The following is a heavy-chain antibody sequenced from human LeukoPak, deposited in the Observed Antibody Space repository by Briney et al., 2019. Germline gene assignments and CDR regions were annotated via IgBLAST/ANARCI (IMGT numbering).Heavy chain of an antibody. Sequence: GGSLRLSCAASGFTFSSYAMNWVRQAPGKGLEWVSAISGSGGSTDYGDSVKGRFTISRDNSKNTLYLQMNSLRAEDTAVYYCAIDPGYSSGWWGQGTLVTVSS. CDR1: GFTFSSYA. CDR3: AIDPGYSSGW. D-gene: IGHD6-19*01. CDR2: ISGSGGST. J-gene: IGHJ4*02. V-gene: IGHV3-23*01.